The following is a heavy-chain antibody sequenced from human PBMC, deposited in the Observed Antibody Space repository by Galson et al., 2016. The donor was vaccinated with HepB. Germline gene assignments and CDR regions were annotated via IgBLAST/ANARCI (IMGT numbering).Heavy chain of an antibody. J-gene: IGHJ6*04. V-gene: IGHV3-30*18. CDR1: GFTFSSHA. CDR2: ISYDGSNK. CDR3: AKSEVVILDHYGMDV. D-gene: IGHD3-22*01. Sequence: SLRLSCATSGFTFSSHAMFWVRQAPGKGLEWLTVISYDGSNKYYADSVKGRFTISRDNSKNTLYLQMNSLKPEDTAVYYCAKSEVVILDHYGMDVWGKGATVTVSS.